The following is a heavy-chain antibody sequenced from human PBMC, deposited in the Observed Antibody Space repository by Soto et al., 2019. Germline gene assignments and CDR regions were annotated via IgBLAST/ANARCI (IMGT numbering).Heavy chain of an antibody. J-gene: IGHJ6*02. CDR1: GFDFGSFG. CDR2: IVVASGRT. V-gene: IGHV1-58*02. Sequence: ASVKVSGKASGFDFGSFGIQFLRQTRGRGLEWIGWIVVASGRTNYARQFQGRVAFSRDMSSTTAYMDLYDLKSDDTAVYFCSADHPHTAIGWPVWGQGTTVTVSS. CDR3: SADHPHTAIGWPV.